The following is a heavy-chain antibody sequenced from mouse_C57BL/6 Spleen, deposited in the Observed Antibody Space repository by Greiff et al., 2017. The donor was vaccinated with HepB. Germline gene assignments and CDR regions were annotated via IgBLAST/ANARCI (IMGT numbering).Heavy chain of an antibody. D-gene: IGHD4-1*01. Sequence: VQLQQSGAELVRPGSSVKLSCKASGYTFTSYWMDWVKQRPGQGLEWIGNIYPSDSETHYNQKFKDKATLTVDKSSSTAYMQLSSLTSEDSAVYYCARNRDEYFDVWGTRTTVTVSA. CDR3: ARNRDEYFDV. CDR1: GYTFTSYW. J-gene: IGHJ1*03. CDR2: IYPSDSET. V-gene: IGHV1-61*01.